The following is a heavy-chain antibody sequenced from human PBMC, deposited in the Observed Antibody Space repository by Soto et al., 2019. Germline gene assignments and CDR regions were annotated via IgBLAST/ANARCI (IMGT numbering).Heavy chain of an antibody. J-gene: IGHJ4*02. Sequence: EVQLAESGGGLGQPGGSLRLSCAASGFTFSSYEMNWVRQAPGKGLEWIAYVTTSGSSKYYADSVKGRFSISRDNAKNQLYLQMNSLRVEDKAVYYCARVRDGYRGYFDYWGQGTLVTVSS. V-gene: IGHV3-48*03. CDR3: ARVRDGYRGYFDY. D-gene: IGHD5-18*01. CDR2: VTTSGSSK. CDR1: GFTFSSYE.